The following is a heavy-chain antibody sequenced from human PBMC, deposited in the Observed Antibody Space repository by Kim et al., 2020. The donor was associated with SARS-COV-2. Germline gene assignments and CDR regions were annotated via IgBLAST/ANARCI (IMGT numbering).Heavy chain of an antibody. J-gene: IGHJ6*02. CDR3: ARDKPLAYCGGDCYSGYYYYGMDV. CDR2: INAGNGNT. V-gene: IGHV1-3*01. Sequence: ASVKVSCKASGYTFTSYAMHWVRQAPGQRLEWMGWINAGNGNTKYSQKFQGRVTITRDTSASTAYMELSSLRSEDTAVYYCARDKPLAYCGGDCYSGYYYYGMDVWGQGTTVTVSS. D-gene: IGHD2-21*02. CDR1: GYTFTSYA.